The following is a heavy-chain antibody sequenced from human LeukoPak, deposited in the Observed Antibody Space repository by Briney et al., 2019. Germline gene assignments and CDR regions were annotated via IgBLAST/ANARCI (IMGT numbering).Heavy chain of an antibody. CDR1: GFTFSTYS. CDR2: IQGGGTT. D-gene: IGHD2/OR15-2a*01. V-gene: IGHV3-15*01. Sequence: GGSLRLSCAASGFTFSTYSMNWVRQAPGKGLEWIGRIQGGGTTDYAAPVKGRSTISRDDSKATLYLQMNSLKTEDTAIYYCTTVTHFYLGGQGILVTVSS. CDR3: TTVTHFYL. J-gene: IGHJ4*02.